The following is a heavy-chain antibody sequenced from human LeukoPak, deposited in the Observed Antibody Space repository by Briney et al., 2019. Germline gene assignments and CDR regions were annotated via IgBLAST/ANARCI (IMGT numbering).Heavy chain of an antibody. CDR2: ISDTGGST. J-gene: IGHJ6*02. Sequence: GGSLRLSCGASGFTFTRYAMSWVRQAPPGKGLEWVSGISDTGGSTYYADSVKGRFTISRDNAKNSLYLQMNSLRGEGAALYYCAVLHYYAMDVWGQGTTVTVSS. V-gene: IGHV3-23*01. CDR3: AVLHYYAMDV. D-gene: IGHD2-8*01. CDR1: GFTFTRYA.